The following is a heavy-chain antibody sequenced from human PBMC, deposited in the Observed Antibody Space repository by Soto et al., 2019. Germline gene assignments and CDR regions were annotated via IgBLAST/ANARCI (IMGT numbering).Heavy chain of an antibody. CDR1: GYSFTSYW. CDR3: ARQTTTYYDFWSGYYTGNDYYYYGMDV. D-gene: IGHD3-3*01. Sequence: GESLKISCKGPGYSFTSYWIGWVRQMPGKGLEWMGIIYPGDSDTRYSPSFQGQVTISADKSISTAYLQWSSLKASDTAMYYCARQTTTYYDFWSGYYTGNDYYYYGMDVWGQGTTVTVSS. V-gene: IGHV5-51*01. J-gene: IGHJ6*02. CDR2: IYPGDSDT.